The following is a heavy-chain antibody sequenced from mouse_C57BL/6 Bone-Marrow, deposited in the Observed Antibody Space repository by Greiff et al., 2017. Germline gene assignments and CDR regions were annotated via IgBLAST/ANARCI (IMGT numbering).Heavy chain of an antibody. J-gene: IGHJ1*03. CDR1: GFTFSDFY. CDR2: SRNKANDYTT. CDR3: ARGKDSWYFDV. V-gene: IGHV7-1*01. Sequence: EVKLVESGGGLVQSGRSLRLSCATSGFTFSDFYMEWVRQAPGKGLEWIAASRNKANDYTTEYSASVKGRFIVSRDTSQSILYLQMNALRAEDTAIYYCARGKDSWYFDVWGTGTTVTVSS.